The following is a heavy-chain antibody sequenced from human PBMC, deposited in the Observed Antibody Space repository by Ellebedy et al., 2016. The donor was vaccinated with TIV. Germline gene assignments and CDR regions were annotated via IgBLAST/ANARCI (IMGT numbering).Heavy chain of an antibody. Sequence: SETLSLTCTVSGASMGTYYWNWIRQLPGKGLEYIGYIYYSGSANYNPSLKSRVTISVDRAKSQFSLRLTSVTAADTAVYYCAGGDISTTPAGERNWLDPWGQGILVTVSS. D-gene: IGHD3-16*01. V-gene: IGHV4-59*01. J-gene: IGHJ5*02. CDR2: IYYSGSA. CDR3: AGGDISTTPAGERNWLDP. CDR1: GASMGTYY.